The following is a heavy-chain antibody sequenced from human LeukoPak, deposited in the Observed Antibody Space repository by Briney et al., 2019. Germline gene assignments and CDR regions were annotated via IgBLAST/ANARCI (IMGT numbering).Heavy chain of an antibody. V-gene: IGHV1-2*04. CDR3: AREFIAAAAADAFDI. Sequence: AASVKVSCKASGYTFTGYYMHWVRQAPGQGLEWMGWINPNSGGTNYAQKFQGWVTMTRDTSISTAYMELSRLRSDDTAVYYCAREFIAAAAADAFDIWGQGTMVTVSS. D-gene: IGHD6-13*01. CDR2: INPNSGGT. J-gene: IGHJ3*02. CDR1: GYTFTGYY.